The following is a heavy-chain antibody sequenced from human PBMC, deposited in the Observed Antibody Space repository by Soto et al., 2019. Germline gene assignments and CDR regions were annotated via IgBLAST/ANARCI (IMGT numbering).Heavy chain of an antibody. CDR3: AKEKSPMYSGYDAFET. V-gene: IGHV3-48*03. D-gene: IGHD5-12*01. J-gene: IGHJ3*02. CDR1: GFTFSSYE. Sequence: EMQLVESGGGLVQPGGSLRLSCTASGFTFSSYEMNWVRQAPGKGPEWVANIKSGGSSTYYADSVKGRFTISRDNAKNLLYLQMNSLRVEDTAVYFCAKEKSPMYSGYDAFETWGQGPMVTVS. CDR2: IKSGGSST.